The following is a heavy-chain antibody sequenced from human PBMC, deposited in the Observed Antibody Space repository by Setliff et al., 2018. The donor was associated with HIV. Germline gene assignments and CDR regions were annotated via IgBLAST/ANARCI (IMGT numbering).Heavy chain of an antibody. CDR1: GFTFTAHG. V-gene: IGHV3-48*04. CDR2: ISTSGSII. J-gene: IGHJ6*02. D-gene: IGHD3-16*01. Sequence: GGSLRLSCAASGFTFTAHGMHWVRQAPGKGLEWISYISTSGSIIYYADSVKGRFTISRDNAKNSLYLQMNSLGVEDTAIYFCVRGKRYAYTSGGLDVWGQGTTVTVSS. CDR3: VRGKRYAYTSGGLDV.